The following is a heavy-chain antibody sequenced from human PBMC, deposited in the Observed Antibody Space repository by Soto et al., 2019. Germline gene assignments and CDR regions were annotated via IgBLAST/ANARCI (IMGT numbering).Heavy chain of an antibody. CDR1: CGSFSGYY. J-gene: IGHJ4*02. Sequence: PSETLSLTCAVYCGSFSGYYWSWIRQPPGKGLEWIGEINHSGSTNYNPSLKSRVTVSVDTSKDQFSLKLSSVTAADTAVYYCARRFSWGLTTFTFYYFDYWGQGTLVTVSS. CDR2: INHSGST. V-gene: IGHV4-34*01. CDR3: ARRFSWGLTTFTFYYFDY. D-gene: IGHD7-27*01.